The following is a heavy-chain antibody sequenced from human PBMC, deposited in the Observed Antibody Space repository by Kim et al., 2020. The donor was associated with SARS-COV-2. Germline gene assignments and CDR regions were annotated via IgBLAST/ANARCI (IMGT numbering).Heavy chain of an antibody. J-gene: IGHJ4*02. V-gene: IGHV3-7*03. D-gene: IGHD6-25*01. Sequence: GGSLRLSCGASGFIFTNYWMTWVRQAPGKGLEWVANINFDGSGKYYADSVKGRFTISRDNAKSSVYLQLNSLRVEDTAIYSCAGGGAADYWGQGTLVTVS. CDR2: INFDGSGK. CDR1: GFIFTNYW. CDR3: AGGGAADY.